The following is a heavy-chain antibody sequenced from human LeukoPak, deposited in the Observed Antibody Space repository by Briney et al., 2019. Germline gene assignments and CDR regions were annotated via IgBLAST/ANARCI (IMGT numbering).Heavy chain of an antibody. CDR3: FGSGSYSK. V-gene: IGHV3-7*01. Sequence: GGALRLSCAASGFTFSNSWINWVRQALGKGLEWVANIKPDGSQTFYLDSVKGRFTVSRDNAKHSAYLQMNSLRAEDTAVYYCFGSGSYSKWDQGTLVTVSS. J-gene: IGHJ4*02. CDR1: GFTFSNSW. CDR2: IKPDGSQT. D-gene: IGHD3-10*01.